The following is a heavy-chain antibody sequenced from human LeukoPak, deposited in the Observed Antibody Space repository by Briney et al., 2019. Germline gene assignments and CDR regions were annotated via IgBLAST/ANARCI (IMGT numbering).Heavy chain of an antibody. CDR2: INHSGST. V-gene: IGHV4-34*01. J-gene: IGHJ4*02. CDR3: ARQYYDILTGYYPYDY. D-gene: IGHD3-9*01. CDR1: GGSFSVYY. Sequence: PSETLSLTCAVYGGSFSVYYWSWIRQPPGKGLESIGEINHSGSTNYNPSLKSRVTISVDTSKNQFSLKLSSVTAADTAVYYCARQYYDILTGYYPYDYWGQGTLVTVSS.